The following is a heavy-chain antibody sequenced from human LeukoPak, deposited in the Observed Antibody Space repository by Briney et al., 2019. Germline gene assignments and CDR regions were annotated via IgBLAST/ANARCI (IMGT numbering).Heavy chain of an antibody. Sequence: GGSLRLSCAASGFTFDDYAMHWVRQAPGKGLEWVSGISWNSGSIGYADSVKGRFTISRDNAKNSLYLQMNSLRAEDTALYYCAKSYSGSWYRGGTLDYWGQGTLVTVSS. V-gene: IGHV3-9*01. D-gene: IGHD6-13*01. J-gene: IGHJ4*02. CDR2: ISWNSGSI. CDR1: GFTFDDYA. CDR3: AKSYSGSWYRGGTLDY.